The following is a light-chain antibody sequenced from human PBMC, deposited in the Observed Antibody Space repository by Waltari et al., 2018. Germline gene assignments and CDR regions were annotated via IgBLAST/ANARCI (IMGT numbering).Light chain of an antibody. CDR3: QQSYSPLT. CDR1: QSISTY. V-gene: IGKV1-39*01. Sequence: DFLMSQTPSSLPPSVAERGTITCRARQSISTYLNWYQQKPGKVPNLLIYAASSLQSGVPSRFSGSGSGTDFTLTISSLQPEDFATYYCQQSYSPLTFGGGTKVEIE. J-gene: IGKJ4*01. CDR2: AAS.